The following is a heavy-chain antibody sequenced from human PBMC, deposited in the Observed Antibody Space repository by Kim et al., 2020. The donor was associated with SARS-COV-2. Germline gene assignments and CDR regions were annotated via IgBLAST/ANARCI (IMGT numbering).Heavy chain of an antibody. CDR2: IYYSGST. V-gene: IGHV4-39*07. J-gene: IGHJ4*02. CDR1: GGSISSSSYY. D-gene: IGHD6-13*01. CDR3: ASPSRYSSSWRDY. Sequence: SETLSLTCTVSGGSISSSSYYWGWIRQPPGKGLEWIGSIYYSGSTYYNPSLKSRVTISVDTSKNQFSLKLSSVTAADTAVYYCASPSRYSSSWRDYWGQGTLVTVSS.